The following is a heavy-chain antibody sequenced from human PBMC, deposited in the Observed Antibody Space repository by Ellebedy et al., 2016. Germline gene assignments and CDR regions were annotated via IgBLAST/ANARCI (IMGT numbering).Heavy chain of an antibody. CDR3: RVGHYSDY. CDR1: GINFKTFI. Sequence: GGSLRLXCEASGINFKTFIMSWVRQAPGKGLEWVASISGSGDVRRFADSVKGRFTISRDNSKDTLYLQLNSLRDEDTAVYYCRVGHYSDYWGQGTLVSVSS. D-gene: IGHD2-15*01. J-gene: IGHJ4*02. CDR2: ISGSGDVR. V-gene: IGHV3-23*01.